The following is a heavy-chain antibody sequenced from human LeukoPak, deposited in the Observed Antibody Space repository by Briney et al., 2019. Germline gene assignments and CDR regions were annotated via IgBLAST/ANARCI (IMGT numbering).Heavy chain of an antibody. CDR1: GYSFTTFD. V-gene: IGHV1-8*03. Sequence: ASVKLSCKASGYSFTTFDINWVRQATGQGLEWMGWMNPNTGNTGFAGKFHGRVTITGNTSISTVYMELTSLTSDDTAVYYCARGPLTGEHYHYYMDVWGTGTTITVSS. CDR2: MNPNTGNT. D-gene: IGHD7-27*01. J-gene: IGHJ6*03. CDR3: ARGPLTGEHYHYYMDV.